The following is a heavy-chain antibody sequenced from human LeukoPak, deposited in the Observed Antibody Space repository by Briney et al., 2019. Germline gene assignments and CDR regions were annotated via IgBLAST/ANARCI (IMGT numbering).Heavy chain of an antibody. CDR2: IRYDGVTK. CDR3: AKEVHDIVVVVAATFGGLDY. J-gene: IGHJ4*02. D-gene: IGHD2-15*01. Sequence: GGSLRLSCAASGFSFSSYGMHWVRQAPGKGLEWVGFIRYDGVTKYYSDSVRGRFTISRDSSKNTLDVQMSSLRAEDAAVYYCAKEVHDIVVVVAATFGGLDYWGQGTLVTVSS. CDR1: GFSFSSYG. V-gene: IGHV3-30*02.